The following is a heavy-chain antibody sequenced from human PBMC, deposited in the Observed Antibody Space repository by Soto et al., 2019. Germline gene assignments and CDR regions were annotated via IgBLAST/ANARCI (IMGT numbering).Heavy chain of an antibody. CDR1: GGSFSGYY. CDR2: INHSGST. J-gene: IGHJ6*01. D-gene: IGHD2-2*01. V-gene: IGHV4-34*01. CDR3: AIIKGKIPGAIFNSYGMNV. Sequence: SETLSLTCDVYGGSFSGYYWNWIRQPPGKGLEWIGEINHSGSTNYNPSLKSRVTISVDTSKNQFSLKLSSVTAADTAVYYCAIIKGKIPGAIFNSYGMNVWGQGTRFTSPS.